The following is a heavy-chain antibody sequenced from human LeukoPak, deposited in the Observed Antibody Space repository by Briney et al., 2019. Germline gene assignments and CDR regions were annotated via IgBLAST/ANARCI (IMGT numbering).Heavy chain of an antibody. D-gene: IGHD3-9*01. CDR2: ITGSGTNT. J-gene: IGHJ4*02. CDR3: VIWGDYDVLTGYYVSDY. CDR1: GFTFSNYA. Sequence: PGASLRLSCVASGFTFSNYAMSWVRQAPGKGLEWVSAITGSGTNTYYADSVRGRFTISRDNSKNTVFLQMNSLRHEDTAIYYCVIWGDYDVLTGYYVSDYWGQGTLVTVSS. V-gene: IGHV3-23*01.